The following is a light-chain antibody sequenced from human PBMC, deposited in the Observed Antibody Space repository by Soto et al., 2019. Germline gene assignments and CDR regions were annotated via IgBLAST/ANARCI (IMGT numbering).Light chain of an antibody. CDR3: AAWDDSLNGVV. J-gene: IGLJ2*01. V-gene: IGLV1-44*01. Sequence: QSVLTQPPSASGTPGQRVTISCSGSSSNIGSNAVNWYQRGSGTAPKLLIYNNNQRPSGVPDRFSASKSGTSASLAISGLQSEDEADYYWAAWDDSLNGVVFGGGTKVTVL. CDR1: SSNIGSNA. CDR2: NNN.